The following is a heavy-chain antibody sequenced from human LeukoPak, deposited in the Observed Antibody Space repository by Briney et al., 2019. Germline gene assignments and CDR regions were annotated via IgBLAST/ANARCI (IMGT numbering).Heavy chain of an antibody. J-gene: IGHJ4*02. CDR1: GYTFTSYD. D-gene: IGHD1-26*01. Sequence: GASVKVSCKASGYTFTSYDINWVRQATGQGLEWMGWMNPNSGNTSYAQKFQGRVTMTRNTSISTAYMELSSLRSEDTAVYYCARGSRPVGASLLSRYWGQGTLVTVSS. CDR2: MNPNSGNT. CDR3: ARGSRPVGASLLSRY. V-gene: IGHV1-8*01.